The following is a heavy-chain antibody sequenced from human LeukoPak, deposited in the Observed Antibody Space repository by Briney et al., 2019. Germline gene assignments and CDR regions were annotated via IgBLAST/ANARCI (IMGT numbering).Heavy chain of an antibody. CDR3: AKVSGSGSYQNTPFDY. CDR2: ISGSGGST. D-gene: IGHD3-10*01. V-gene: IGHV3-23*01. CDR1: GFTFSSYG. J-gene: IGHJ4*02. Sequence: GGSLRLSCAASGFTFSSYGMSWVRQAPGKGLEWVSAISGSGGSTYYADSVKGRFTISRDNSKNTLYLQMNSLRAEDTAVYYCAKVSGSGSYQNTPFDYWGQGTLVTVSS.